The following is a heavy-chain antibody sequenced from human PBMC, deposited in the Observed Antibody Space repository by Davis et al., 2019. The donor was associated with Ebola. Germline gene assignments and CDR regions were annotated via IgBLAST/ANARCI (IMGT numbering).Heavy chain of an antibody. CDR2: INPNSGGT. D-gene: IGHD3-3*01. CDR1: GYTFTGYY. CDR3: ARDGAYDFWSGYYYYYYYYMDV. Sequence: ASVKVSCKASGYTFTGYYMHWVRQAPGQGLEWMGWINPNSGGTNYAQKFQGRVTMTRDTSISTAYMELSRLRSDDTAVYYCARDGAYDFWSGYYYYYYYYMDVWGKGTTVTVSS. V-gene: IGHV1-2*02. J-gene: IGHJ6*03.